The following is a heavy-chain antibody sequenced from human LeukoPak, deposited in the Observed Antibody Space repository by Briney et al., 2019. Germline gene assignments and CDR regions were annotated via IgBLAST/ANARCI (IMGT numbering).Heavy chain of an antibody. D-gene: IGHD2-15*01. CDR1: GFPFNTYA. Sequence: GGSLRLSSSASGFPFNTYAIHWVRQAPGKGLECVAGISSNGDNTDFADSAKGRFTISRDNSKSTLFLQMNSLRAEDTAVYFCTRDSALLGVAFDLWGQGTVVTVSS. CDR3: TRDSALLGVAFDL. CDR2: ISSNGDNT. V-gene: IGHV3-64D*06. J-gene: IGHJ3*01.